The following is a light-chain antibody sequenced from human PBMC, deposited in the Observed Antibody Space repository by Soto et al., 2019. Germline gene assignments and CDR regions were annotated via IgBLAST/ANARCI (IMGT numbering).Light chain of an antibody. CDR1: QGISNY. J-gene: IGKJ1*01. Sequence: QVTMSLSFVSSTVGDRVTITCRASQGISNYLAWYQQKPGKVPKLLIYAASTLQSGVPSRFSGSGSGTDFTLTISSLQPEDVATYYCPEYNSVPHTFGQGSMVDI. CDR2: AAS. CDR3: PEYNSVPHT. V-gene: IGKV1-27*01.